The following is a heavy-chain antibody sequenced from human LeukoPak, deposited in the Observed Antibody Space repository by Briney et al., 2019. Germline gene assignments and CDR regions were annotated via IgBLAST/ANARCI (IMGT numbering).Heavy chain of an antibody. CDR2: IIPIFGTA. CDR3: ARDYYGSGSYSGY. V-gene: IGHV1-69*06. J-gene: IGHJ4*02. Sequence: VASVKVSCKASGGTFSSYAISWVRQAPGQGLEWMGGIIPIFGTANYAQKFQGRVTITADKSTSTAYMELSSLRSEDTAVYYCARDYYGSGSYSGYWGQGTLVTVSS. D-gene: IGHD3-10*01. CDR1: GGTFSSYA.